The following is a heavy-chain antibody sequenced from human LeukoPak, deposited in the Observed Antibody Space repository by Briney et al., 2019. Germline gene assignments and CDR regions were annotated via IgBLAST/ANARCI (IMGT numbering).Heavy chain of an antibody. CDR1: GFTLSSYG. CDR2: ISYDGSNK. Sequence: GGSLRLSCAASGFTLSSYGMHWVRQAPGKGLEWVAVISYDGSNKYYADSVKGRFTISRDNSKNTLYLQMNSLRAEDTAVYYCAKERRSGSYSYYYGMDVWGQGTTVTVSS. J-gene: IGHJ6*02. V-gene: IGHV3-30*18. CDR3: AKERRSGSYSYYYGMDV. D-gene: IGHD1-26*01.